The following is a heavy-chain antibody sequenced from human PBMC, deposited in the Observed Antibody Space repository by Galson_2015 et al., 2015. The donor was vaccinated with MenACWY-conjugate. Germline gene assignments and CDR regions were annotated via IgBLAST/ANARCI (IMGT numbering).Heavy chain of an antibody. Sequence: SLRLSCAASGFTVSSNYMNWVRQTPGMGLEWVSVIYPGGDTYYADSVKDRITVSRDSSKNTLYLQLNSLRGEGTAVYYCATSTTKGLSDYWGQGTLVTVSS. CDR2: IYPGGDT. V-gene: IGHV3-53*01. D-gene: IGHD1-1*01. CDR1: GFTVSSNY. CDR3: ATSTTKGLSDY. J-gene: IGHJ4*02.